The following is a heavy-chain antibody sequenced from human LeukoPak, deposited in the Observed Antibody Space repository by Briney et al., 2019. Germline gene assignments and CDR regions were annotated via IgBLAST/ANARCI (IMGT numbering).Heavy chain of an antibody. Sequence: PGGSLRLSCAASGFTFSSYSMKWVRQSPGKGLEWVSSISSSSTYIYQADSVKGRFTISRDNAKNSLYLQMNSLRAEDTAVYYCVRGSPGYYWGQGTLVTVSS. J-gene: IGHJ4*02. CDR1: GFTFSSYS. CDR2: ISSSSTYI. CDR3: VRGSPGYY. V-gene: IGHV3-21*01.